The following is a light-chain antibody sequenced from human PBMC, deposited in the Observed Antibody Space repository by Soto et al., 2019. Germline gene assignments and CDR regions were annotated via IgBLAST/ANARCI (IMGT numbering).Light chain of an antibody. J-gene: IGLJ2*01. CDR3: SSYTSSSTLMV. CDR1: SSDVGGYNY. CDR2: DVS. Sequence: QSALTQPASVSGSPGQSITISCTGTSSDVGGYNYVSWYQQHPGKAPKLMIYDVSNRPSGVSNRFSGSKSGNTASLTISGXXXXXXAXXXCSSYTSSSTLMVFGGGTKLTVL. V-gene: IGLV2-14*01.